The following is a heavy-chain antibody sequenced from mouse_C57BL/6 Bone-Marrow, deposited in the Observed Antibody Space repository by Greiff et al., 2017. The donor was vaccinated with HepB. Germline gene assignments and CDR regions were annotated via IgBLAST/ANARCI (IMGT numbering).Heavy chain of an antibody. CDR1: GYTFTSYW. J-gene: IGHJ1*03. CDR3: ARGDPPFRWYFDV. D-gene: IGHD2-13*01. V-gene: IGHV1-55*01. Sequence: VQLQQPGAELVKPGASVKMSCKASGYTFTSYWITWVKQRPGQGLEWIGDIYPGSGSTNYNEKFKSKATLTVDTSSSTAYMQLSSLTSEDSAVYYCARGDPPFRWYFDVWGTGTTVTVSS. CDR2: IYPGSGST.